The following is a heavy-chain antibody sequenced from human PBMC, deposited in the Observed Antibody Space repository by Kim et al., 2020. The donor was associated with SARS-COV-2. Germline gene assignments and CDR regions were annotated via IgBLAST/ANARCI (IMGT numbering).Heavy chain of an antibody. CDR1: GFTVSSNY. V-gene: IGHV3-53*01. CDR2: IYSGGST. CDR3: AREGYYYDSSGYYNRAYYFDY. D-gene: IGHD3-22*01. J-gene: IGHJ4*02. Sequence: GGSLRLSCAASGFTVSSNYMSWVLQAPGKGLEWVSVIYSGGSTYYADSVKGRFTISRDNSKNTLYLQMNSLRAEDTAVYYCAREGYYYDSSGYYNRAYYFDYWGQGTLVTVSS.